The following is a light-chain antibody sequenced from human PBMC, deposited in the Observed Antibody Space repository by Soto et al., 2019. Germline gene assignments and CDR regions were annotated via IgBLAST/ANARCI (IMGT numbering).Light chain of an antibody. CDR1: RSVSTN. Sequence: DIQMTQSPSSLSACVGDRVTITCRASRSVSTNLNWYQQKPGKAPKVLIYAASSLQRGVPSRFSGSGFGTDFTLTIISLEPEDFSTYYCQQSYSTRWTFGQGTKVDIK. CDR3: QQSYSTRWT. CDR2: AAS. V-gene: IGKV1-39*01. J-gene: IGKJ1*01.